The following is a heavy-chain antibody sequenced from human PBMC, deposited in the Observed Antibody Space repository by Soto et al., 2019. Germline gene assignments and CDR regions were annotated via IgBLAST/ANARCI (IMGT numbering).Heavy chain of an antibody. D-gene: IGHD2-15*01. CDR1: GFAFSNYA. CDR2: ISTSIDAT. J-gene: IGHJ4*02. CDR3: ARVGSPGYCSGGYCPPPDY. Sequence: PGGSLRLSCAASGFAFSNYAMHWVRQAPGKGLEWVSSISTSIDATYYADSVKGRFTISRDDSKNTLYLQMNSLRAEDSAVYYCARVGSPGYCSGGYCPPPDYWGQGTLVTVSS. V-gene: IGHV3-23*01.